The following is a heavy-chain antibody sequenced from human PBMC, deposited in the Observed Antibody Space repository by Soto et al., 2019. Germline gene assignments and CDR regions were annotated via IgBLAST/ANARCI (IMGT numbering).Heavy chain of an antibody. CDR3: ARNYDYVWGNYLAY. D-gene: IGHD3-16*02. J-gene: IGHJ4*02. Sequence: QVQLVQSGAEVKKPGSSVKVSCKASGGTFSSYAISWVRQAPGQGLEWMGGISPTFGTANNAQKFQGRVTITADESTSTVYRELSSLRSEDTAVYYCARNYDYVWGNYLAYWGQGTLVTVSS. CDR1: GGTFSSYA. V-gene: IGHV1-69*12. CDR2: ISPTFGTA.